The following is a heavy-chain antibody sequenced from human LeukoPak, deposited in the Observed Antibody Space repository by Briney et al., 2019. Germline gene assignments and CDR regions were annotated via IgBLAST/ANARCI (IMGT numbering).Heavy chain of an antibody. CDR3: ARLRARGYYYYYGMDV. V-gene: IGHV4-59*08. J-gene: IGHJ6*02. CDR1: ADSISRYY. CDR2: FYYSGST. Sequence: SETLSLTCTVSADSISRYYWTWIRQPPGKGLEWIGYFYYSGSTNYNPSLKSRVTISVDTSKNQFSLRLSSVTAADTAAYYCARLRARGYYYYYGMDVWGQGTTVTVSS.